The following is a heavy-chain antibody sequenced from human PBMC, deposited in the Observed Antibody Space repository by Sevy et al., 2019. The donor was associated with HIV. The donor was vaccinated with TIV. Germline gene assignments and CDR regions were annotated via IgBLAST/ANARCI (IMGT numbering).Heavy chain of an antibody. CDR2: MYYDGSG. D-gene: IGHD5-18*01. Sequence: SETLSLTCTVSGGSISSGGYFWGWIRQPPGKGLEWIGTMYYDGSGYYNPSLQSRVSMSVDTSKNQFSLNLSSVTAADTAVYFCARGEDSAMIDYWGQGTLVTVSS. CDR3: ARGEDSAMIDY. V-gene: IGHV4-39*01. J-gene: IGHJ4*02. CDR1: GGSISSGGYF.